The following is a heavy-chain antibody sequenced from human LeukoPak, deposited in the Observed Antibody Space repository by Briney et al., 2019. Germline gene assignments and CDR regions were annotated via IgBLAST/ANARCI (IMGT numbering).Heavy chain of an antibody. CDR3: ARSLLDDILTGPYNDY. V-gene: IGHV3-66*01. Sequence: PGGSLRLSCAASGFTVSSNYMSWVRQAPGKGLEWVSVIYSGGSTYYADSVKGRFTISRDNSKNTLYLQMNSLRAEDTAVYYCARSLLDDILTGPYNDYWGQGTLVTVSS. J-gene: IGHJ4*02. CDR1: GFTVSSNY. D-gene: IGHD3-9*01. CDR2: IYSGGST.